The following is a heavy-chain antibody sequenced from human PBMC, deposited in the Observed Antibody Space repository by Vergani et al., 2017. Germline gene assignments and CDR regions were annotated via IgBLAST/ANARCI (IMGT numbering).Heavy chain of an antibody. CDR1: GGSISSGSYY. D-gene: IGHD4-11*01. J-gene: IGHJ5*02. V-gene: IGHV4-61*01. Sequence: QVQLQESGPGLVKPSQTLSLTCTVSGGSISSGSYYWSWIRQPPGKGLEWIGYIYYSGSTNYNPSLKSRVTISVDTSKNQFSLKLSSVTAADTAVYYCAREHVTTVPTRHRLNWFDPWGQGTLVTVSS. CDR2: IYYSGST. CDR3: AREHVTTVPTRHRLNWFDP.